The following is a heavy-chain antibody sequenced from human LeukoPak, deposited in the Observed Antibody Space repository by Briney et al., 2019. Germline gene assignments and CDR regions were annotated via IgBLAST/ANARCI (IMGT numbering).Heavy chain of an antibody. Sequence: GGSLRLSCAASGFTFSDYYMSWIRQAPGKGLEWVSYISSSGSTIYNADSVKGRFTISRDNAKNSLYLQMNSLRAEDTAVDYCARDPPGYRDFDYWGQGTLVTVSS. J-gene: IGHJ4*02. CDR1: GFTFSDYY. CDR3: ARDPPGYRDFDY. D-gene: IGHD5-24*01. V-gene: IGHV3-11*01. CDR2: ISSSGSTI.